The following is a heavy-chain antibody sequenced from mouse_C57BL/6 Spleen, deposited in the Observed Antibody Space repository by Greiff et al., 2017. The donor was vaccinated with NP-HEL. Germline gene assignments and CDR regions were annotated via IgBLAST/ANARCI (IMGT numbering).Heavy chain of an antibody. D-gene: IGHD3-3*01. Sequence: EVKLLESGGGLVQPKGSLKLSCAASGFSFNTYAMNWVRQAPGKGLEWVARIRSKSNNYATYYADSVKDRFTISRDDSESMLYLQMNNLKTEDTAMYDCVRGDGGMDYWGQGTSVTVSS. V-gene: IGHV10-1*01. CDR3: VRGDGGMDY. J-gene: IGHJ4*01. CDR2: IRSKSNNYAT. CDR1: GFSFNTYA.